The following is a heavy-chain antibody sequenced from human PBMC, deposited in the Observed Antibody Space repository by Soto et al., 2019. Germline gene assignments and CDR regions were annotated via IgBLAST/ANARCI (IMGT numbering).Heavy chain of an antibody. J-gene: IGHJ4*02. CDR3: VTGGWSRGRLAY. D-gene: IGHD6-19*01. V-gene: IGHV3-23*01. CDR2: ISGSGVST. Sequence: EVQLLESGGGLVQPGESLRLSCAVSGFTFSSNVMSWVRQVPGKGLEWVSVISGSGVSTYYADSVKGRFTISRDNSKSTLFLQMNSLRAEDTAVYYCVTGGWSRGRLAYWGQGTLVTVSS. CDR1: GFTFSSNV.